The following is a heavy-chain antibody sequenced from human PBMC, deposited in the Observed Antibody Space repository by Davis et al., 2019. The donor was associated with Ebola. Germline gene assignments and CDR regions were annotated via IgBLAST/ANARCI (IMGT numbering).Heavy chain of an antibody. CDR1: GGTFSSYA. CDR2: IIPIFGTA. Sequence: AASVKVSCKASGGTFSSYAISWVRQAPGQGLEWMGGIIPIFGTANYAQKFQGRVTITADESTSTAYMELSSLRSEDTAVYYCASASPLSGFMYYFDYWGQGTLVTVSS. J-gene: IGHJ4*02. V-gene: IGHV1-69*13. CDR3: ASASPLSGFMYYFDY. D-gene: IGHD2/OR15-2a*01.